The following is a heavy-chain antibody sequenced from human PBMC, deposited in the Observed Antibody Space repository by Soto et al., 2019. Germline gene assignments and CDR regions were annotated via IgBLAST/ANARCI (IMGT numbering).Heavy chain of an antibody. CDR1: GFTFSDEY. V-gene: IGHV3-11*01. D-gene: IGHD2-15*01. CDR2: MSSGGGSV. CDR3: AKASSPRDPRLDL. Sequence: QGQLVESGGGLVKPGGSLRLSFAASGFTFSDEYMSWIRQAPGNGLEGVSYMSSGGGSVYYADSVEGRFTISSDNANKSRSLQRYSLSADDLAVYYCAKASSPRDPRLDLWRKGNLVTVSS. J-gene: IGHJ1*01.